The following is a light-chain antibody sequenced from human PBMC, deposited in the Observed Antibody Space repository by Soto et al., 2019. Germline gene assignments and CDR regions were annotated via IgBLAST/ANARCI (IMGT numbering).Light chain of an antibody. V-gene: IGKV1-39*01. CDR2: AAS. CDR3: QQNYSTPRT. Sequence: DIQMTQSPSSLSASVVERVTITCRASQSISSYLNWYQQKPGKAPKLLIYAASSLQSGVPSRYSGSVSGTDFTLTISSLQPEDFATYYCQQNYSTPRTFGGGTKVEIK. J-gene: IGKJ4*01. CDR1: QSISSY.